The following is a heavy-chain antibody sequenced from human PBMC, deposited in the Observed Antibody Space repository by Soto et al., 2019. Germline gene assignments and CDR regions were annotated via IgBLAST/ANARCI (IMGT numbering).Heavy chain of an antibody. CDR2: IIPVFGRP. CDR1: GGTFSSFG. D-gene: IGHD5-12*01. J-gene: IGHJ1*01. V-gene: IGHV1-69*13. CDR3: AREASGYDF. Sequence: SVKVSCKASGGTFSSFGISWVRQAPGQGLEWMGGIIPVFGRPNYAQRFRGRLTITADDSTNTSYMELIDLTSEDTAVYYCAREASGYDFWGQGTQVTVSS.